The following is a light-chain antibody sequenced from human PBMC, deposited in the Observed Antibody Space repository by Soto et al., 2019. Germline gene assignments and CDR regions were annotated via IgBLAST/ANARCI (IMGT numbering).Light chain of an antibody. J-gene: IGKJ1*01. Sequence: SGSVVDRVTITCRASQTISSWLAWYQQKPGKAPKLLIYKASTLKSGVPSRFSGSGSGTEFTLTISSLQPDDFATYYCQQYNSYRTFGQGTKVDIK. V-gene: IGKV1-5*03. CDR2: KAS. CDR1: QTISSW. CDR3: QQYNSYRT.